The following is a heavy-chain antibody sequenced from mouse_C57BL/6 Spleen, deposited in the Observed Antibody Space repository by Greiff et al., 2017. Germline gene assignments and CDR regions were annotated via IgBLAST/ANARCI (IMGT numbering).Heavy chain of an antibody. J-gene: IGHJ4*01. D-gene: IGHD1-1*01. CDR1: GYAFSSSW. CDR2: IYPGDGDT. Sequence: VQGVESGPELVKPGASVKISCKASGYAFSSSWMNWVKQRPGKGLEWIGRIYPGDGDTNYNGKFKGKATLTADKSASTAYMQLSSLTSEDSAVYFCARSRYGSSYGSAMDYWGQGTSVTVSS. CDR3: ARSRYGSSYGSAMDY. V-gene: IGHV1-82*01.